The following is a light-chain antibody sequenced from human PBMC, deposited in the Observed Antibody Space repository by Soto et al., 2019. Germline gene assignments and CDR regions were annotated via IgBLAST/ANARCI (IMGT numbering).Light chain of an antibody. Sequence: QSALTQPASVSGSPGQSIILSCTGPSSDVGSKSLVSWYQQHPGKAPKLIIYEASKRPSGVSNRFSGSKSGDTASLTISGLQADDEADYYCCSYAGSYTHVFGTGTKLTVL. CDR1: SSDVGSKSL. J-gene: IGLJ1*01. CDR3: CSYAGSYTHV. CDR2: EAS. V-gene: IGLV2-23*01.